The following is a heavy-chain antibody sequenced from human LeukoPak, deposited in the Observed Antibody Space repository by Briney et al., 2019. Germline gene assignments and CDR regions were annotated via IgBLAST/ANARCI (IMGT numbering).Heavy chain of an antibody. CDR3: TRDLVGYDAFDI. CDR1: GYIFKDYY. J-gene: IGHJ3*02. Sequence: GASVKVSCKASGYIFKDYYIHWVRQAPGQGLEWMGRMNPDGGRSDFAQKFQGRVTMTTDMSISTAYMDLSSLTSDDTATYFCTRDLVGYDAFDIWGQGTLVTVSS. V-gene: IGHV1/OR15-1*04. D-gene: IGHD2-15*01. CDR2: MNPDGGRS.